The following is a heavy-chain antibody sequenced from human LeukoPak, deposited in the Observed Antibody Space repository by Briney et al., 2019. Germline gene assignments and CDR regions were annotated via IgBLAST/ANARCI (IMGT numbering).Heavy chain of an antibody. J-gene: IGHJ5*02. D-gene: IGHD6-13*01. CDR1: GSSISSGYY. CDR3: ARDGEVLSSSWFWFDP. Sequence: SETLSLTCTVSGSSISSGYYWGWIRQPPGKGLEWIGNIYHSGSTYYNPSLKSRVTISVDTSKNQFSLKVNSVTAADTAVYYCARDGEVLSSSWFWFDPWGQGTLVTVSS. V-gene: IGHV4-38-2*02. CDR2: IYHSGST.